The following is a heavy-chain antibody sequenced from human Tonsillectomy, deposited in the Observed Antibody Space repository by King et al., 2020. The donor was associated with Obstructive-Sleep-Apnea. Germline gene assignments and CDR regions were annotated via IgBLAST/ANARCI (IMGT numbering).Heavy chain of an antibody. J-gene: IGHJ3*01. Sequence: LQLQESGPGLVKPSETLSLTCFVSGGSISSSTYYWGWIRQPPEKGLEWIASIYYSGSTYYNPSLKSRVTISVDTSKNHFSLKLRSVTAADTAVYYCARPAYCGGDCYSYGAFDVWGQGTMVTVSS. CDR1: GGSISSSTYY. CDR2: IYYSGST. CDR3: ARPAYCGGDCYSYGAFDV. V-gene: IGHV4-39*07. D-gene: IGHD2-21*02.